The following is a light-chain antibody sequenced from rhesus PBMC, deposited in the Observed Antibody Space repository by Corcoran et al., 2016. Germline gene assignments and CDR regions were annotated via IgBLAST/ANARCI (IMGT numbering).Light chain of an antibody. J-gene: IGKJ1*01. CDR3: QQGYSTPWT. Sequence: DIQMSQSPSSLSASVGDKVTIPCRASRGISNALAWYQQNPGKGPKFLIYAASSLESGVPSRFSGSRAGTDFTLTISSLQPEDFAAYYWQQGYSTPWTFGQGTKVEIK. V-gene: IGKV1-33*02. CDR2: AAS. CDR1: RGISNA.